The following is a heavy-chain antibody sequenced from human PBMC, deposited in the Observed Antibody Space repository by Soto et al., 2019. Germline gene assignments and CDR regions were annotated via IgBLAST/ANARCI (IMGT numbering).Heavy chain of an antibody. CDR3: AKRSSDCRGDSCYSTPAS. J-gene: IGHJ4*02. D-gene: IGHD2-15*01. Sequence: GGSLRLSCVASGFAFGDYSMNWVRQAPGKGLEWVSVISGGGNNKFYGESVGGRFTTSRDNSKNTVYLHLNRLEVEDTAIYYCAKRSSDCRGDSCYSTPASWGQGTLVTVSS. V-gene: IGHV3-23*03. CDR1: GFAFGDYS. CDR2: ISGGGNNK.